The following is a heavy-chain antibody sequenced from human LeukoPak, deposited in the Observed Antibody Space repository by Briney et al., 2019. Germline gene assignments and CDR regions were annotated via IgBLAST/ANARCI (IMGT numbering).Heavy chain of an antibody. CDR2: IYSGGST. Sequence: GGSLRLSCAASGFTFSSYAMSWVRQAPGKGLEWVSVIYSGGSTYYADSVKGRFTISRDNSKNTLYLQMNSLRAEDTAVYYCARSLGYCSSTSCRNWFDPWGQGTLVTVSS. CDR3: ARSLGYCSSTSCRNWFDP. J-gene: IGHJ5*02. CDR1: GFTFSSYA. D-gene: IGHD2-2*01. V-gene: IGHV3-66*01.